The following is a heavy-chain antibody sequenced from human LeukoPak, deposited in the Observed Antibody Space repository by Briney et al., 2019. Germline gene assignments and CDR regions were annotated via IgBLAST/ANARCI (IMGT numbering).Heavy chain of an antibody. Sequence: GGSLRLSCAASGFTFSSYSMNWVRQAPGKGLEWVSSISSSSSYIYYADSVKGRFTISRDNAKNSLYLQMNSLRAEDTAVYYCARDLKWNPSGFGELLPHYYYGMDVWGQGTTVTVSS. D-gene: IGHD3-10*01. V-gene: IGHV3-21*01. CDR3: ARDLKWNPSGFGELLPHYYYGMDV. CDR2: ISSSSSYI. J-gene: IGHJ6*02. CDR1: GFTFSSYS.